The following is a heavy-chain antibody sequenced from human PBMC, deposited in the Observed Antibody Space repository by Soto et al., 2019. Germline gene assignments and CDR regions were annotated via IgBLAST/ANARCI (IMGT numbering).Heavy chain of an antibody. CDR3: ATGVGYCSSSSCYAGFDY. D-gene: IGHD2-2*01. CDR1: GFTFSSFA. CDR2: INWNGASA. J-gene: IGHJ4*02. V-gene: IGHV3-20*04. Sequence: GGSLRLSCAASGFTFSSFAMSWVRQTPGRGLEWVSGINWNGASAGYADSVKGRFTISRDNAKNSLYLQMNSLRAEDTAVYYCATGVGYCSSSSCYAGFDYWGQGTLVTVSS.